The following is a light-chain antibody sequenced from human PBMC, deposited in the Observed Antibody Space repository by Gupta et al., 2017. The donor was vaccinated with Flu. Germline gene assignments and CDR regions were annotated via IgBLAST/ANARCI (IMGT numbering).Light chain of an antibody. CDR1: QSLLHSNGYNY. V-gene: IGKV2-28*01. Sequence: IVLIQSPLSLPVTPGEPASISCRSSQSLLHSNGYNYLDWYLQKPGQSPQLLIYLGSNRASGVPDRFSGSESDTDFTLKISRVEAEDVGVYYCMQALQTPQYTFGQGTKLQNK. J-gene: IGKJ2*01. CDR3: MQALQTPQYT. CDR2: LGS.